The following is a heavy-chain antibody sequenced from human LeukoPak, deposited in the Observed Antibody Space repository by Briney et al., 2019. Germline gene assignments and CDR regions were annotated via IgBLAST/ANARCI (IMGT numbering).Heavy chain of an antibody. Sequence: QSGGSLRLSCAASGFTFSSYAITWVRQAPGKGLEWVSSIRSTGDSTFYADSVKGRFTISRDNSKNTVSLLMNSLRTEDTAVYYCGRSRRINASLYYYMDVWGKGTTVTVSS. V-gene: IGHV3-23*01. J-gene: IGHJ6*03. CDR1: GFTFSSYA. CDR3: GRSRRINASLYYYMDV. CDR2: IRSTGDST. D-gene: IGHD2-15*01.